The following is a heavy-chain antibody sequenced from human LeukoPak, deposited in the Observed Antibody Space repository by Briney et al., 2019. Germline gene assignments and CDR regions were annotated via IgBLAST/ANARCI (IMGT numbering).Heavy chain of an antibody. CDR3: ARGIDY. CDR1: GFTFSSYA. V-gene: IGHV3-48*01. J-gene: IGHJ4*02. CDR2: ISSSSSTI. Sequence: GGSLRLSCAASGFTFSSYAMSWVRQAPGKGPEWVSYISSSSSTIYYADSVKGRFTISRDNAKNSLYLQMNSLRAEDTAVYYCARGIDYWGQGTLVTVSS.